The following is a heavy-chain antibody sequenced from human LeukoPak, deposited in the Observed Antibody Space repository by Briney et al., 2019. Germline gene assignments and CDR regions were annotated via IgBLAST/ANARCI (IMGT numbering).Heavy chain of an antibody. V-gene: IGHV1-8*01. Sequence: GASVKVSCKASGYTFTSYDINWVRQATGQGLEWMGWMNPNSGNTGYAQKFQGRVTMTSNNSISTAYMELSSMTSEDTAVYYCARGRSRSSGWYYAWTRFNYWGQGTLVTVSS. J-gene: IGHJ4*02. D-gene: IGHD6-19*01. CDR3: ARGRSRSSGWYYAWTRFNY. CDR1: GYTFTSYD. CDR2: MNPNSGNT.